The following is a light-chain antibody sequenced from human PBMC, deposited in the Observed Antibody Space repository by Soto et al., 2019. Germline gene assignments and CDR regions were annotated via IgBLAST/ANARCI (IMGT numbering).Light chain of an antibody. CDR2: KSS. V-gene: IGKV1-5*03. J-gene: IGKJ2*01. CDR1: QSISSW. Sequence: DIQMTQSPSTLSASVGDRVTITCRASQSISSWLAWYQQKPGKAPKLLIYKSSSLESGVPSRVSGSGSGTEFTLTISSLQPDDFATYYCQQYNSYSPYMYTFGQGTKLEIK. CDR3: QQYNSYSPYMYT.